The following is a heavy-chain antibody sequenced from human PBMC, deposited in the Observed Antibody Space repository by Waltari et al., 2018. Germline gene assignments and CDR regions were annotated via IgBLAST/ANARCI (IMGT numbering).Heavy chain of an antibody. V-gene: IGHV3-74*01. Sequence: EVQLVESGGGLVQPGGSLRLSCAASGFTFSSYWMHWVRQAPGKGLVWVSRMNSDGSSTSYADSGKGRFTISRDNAKNTLCLQMNSLGAEDTAVYYCARLAVAGSYYGMDVWGQGTTVTVSS. CDR1: GFTFSSYW. CDR3: ARLAVAGSYYGMDV. CDR2: MNSDGSST. J-gene: IGHJ6*02. D-gene: IGHD6-19*01.